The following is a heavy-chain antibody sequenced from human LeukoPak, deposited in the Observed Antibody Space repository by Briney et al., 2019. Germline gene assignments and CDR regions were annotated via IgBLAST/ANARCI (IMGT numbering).Heavy chain of an antibody. Sequence: SETLSLTCTVSGGSISSYYWSWIRQPPGKGLEWIGSIYYSGSTYYNPSLKSRVTISVDTSKNQFSLKLSSVTAADTAVYYCATETSQIGYCSGGSCYPTYYFDYWGQGTLVTVSS. J-gene: IGHJ4*02. CDR1: GGSISSYY. CDR2: IYYSGST. CDR3: ATETSQIGYCSGGSCYPTYYFDY. V-gene: IGHV4-59*05. D-gene: IGHD2-15*01.